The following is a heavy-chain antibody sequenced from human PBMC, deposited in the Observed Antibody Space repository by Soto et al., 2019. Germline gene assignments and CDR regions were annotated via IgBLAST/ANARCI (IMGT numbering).Heavy chain of an antibody. V-gene: IGHV4-39*01. J-gene: IGHJ5*02. Sequence: SETLSLTCTVSGGSISSSSYYWGWIRQPPGKGLEWIGSIYYSGSTYYNPSLKSRVTISVDTSKNQFSLKLSSVTAADTATYYCAHSRGDILTAYYDGWFDPWRQGTLVTVSS. D-gene: IGHD3-9*01. CDR1: GGSISSSSYY. CDR3: AHSRGDILTAYYDGWFDP. CDR2: IYYSGST.